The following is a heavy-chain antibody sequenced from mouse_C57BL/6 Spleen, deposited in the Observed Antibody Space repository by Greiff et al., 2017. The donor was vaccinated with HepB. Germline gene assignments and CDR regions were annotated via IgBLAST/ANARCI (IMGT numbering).Heavy chain of an antibody. V-gene: IGHV1-19*01. CDR2: INPYNGGT. J-gene: IGHJ2*01. CDR1: GYTFTDYY. Sequence: EVQLQQSGPVLVKPGASVKMSCKASGYTFTDYYMNWVKQSHGKSLEWIGVINPYNGGTSYNQKFKGKATLTVDKSSSTAYMELNSLTSEDSAVYYCAPPYDYDGYWGQGTTLTVSS. CDR3: APPYDYDGY. D-gene: IGHD2-4*01.